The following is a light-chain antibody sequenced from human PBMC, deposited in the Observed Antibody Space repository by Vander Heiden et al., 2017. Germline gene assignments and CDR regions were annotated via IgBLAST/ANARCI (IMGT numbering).Light chain of an antibody. CDR2: GNS. CDR3: QSYDSSLSGYV. V-gene: IGLV1-40*01. J-gene: IGLJ1*01. CDR1: RSHIGAGYD. Sequence: SVLTQPPSVSGAPGQRVTNSCTGSRSHIGAGYDVHWYQQLPGTAPKVLIYGNSNRPSGVPDRFSGSKSGTSASLAITVLQAEDEADYYCQSYDSSLSGYVFGTGTKVTVL.